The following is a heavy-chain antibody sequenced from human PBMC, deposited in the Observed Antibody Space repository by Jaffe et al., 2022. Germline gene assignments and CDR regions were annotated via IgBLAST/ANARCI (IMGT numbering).Heavy chain of an antibody. CDR1: GFSLSTSGVG. J-gene: IGHJ4*02. CDR3: AHSFLLPSYGSGSYYGQYYFDY. V-gene: IGHV2-5*02. Sequence: QITLKESGPTLVKPTQTLTLTCTFSGFSLSTSGVGVGWIRQPPGKALEWLALIYWDDDKRYSPSLKSRLTITKDTSKNQVVLTMTNMDPVDTATYYCAHSFLLPSYGSGSYYGQYYFDYWGQGTLVTVSS. D-gene: IGHD3-10*01. CDR2: IYWDDDK.